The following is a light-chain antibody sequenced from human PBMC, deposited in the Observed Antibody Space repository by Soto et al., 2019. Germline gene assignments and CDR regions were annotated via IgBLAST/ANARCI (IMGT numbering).Light chain of an antibody. CDR1: SSDVGGFNY. J-gene: IGLJ3*02. V-gene: IGLV2-14*01. CDR3: QSYDSDNQV. Sequence: QSALTQPASVSGSPGQSITISCTGSSSDVGGFNYVSWYQQHPGKAPKLMIYEVSNRPSGVSNRFSGSKSDNTASLTISGLQVEDEADYYCQSYDSDNQVFGGGTKLTVL. CDR2: EVS.